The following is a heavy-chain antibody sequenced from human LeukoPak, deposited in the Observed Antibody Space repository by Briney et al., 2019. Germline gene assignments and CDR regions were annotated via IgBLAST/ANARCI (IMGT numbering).Heavy chain of an antibody. Sequence: ASVKVSCKASGYTFTDHYVHWVRQAPGQRLEWMGWINPDSGDTSYAQKFQGRVTMTRDTSISTAYMELNRLRSDDTAVYYCASDSAAMTGIGYDYWGQGTLVTVSS. CDR2: INPDSGDT. J-gene: IGHJ4*02. D-gene: IGHD6-19*01. CDR1: GYTFTDHY. CDR3: ASDSAAMTGIGYDY. V-gene: IGHV1-2*02.